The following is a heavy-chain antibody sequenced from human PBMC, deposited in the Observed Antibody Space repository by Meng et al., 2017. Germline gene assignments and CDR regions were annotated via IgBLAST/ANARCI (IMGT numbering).Heavy chain of an antibody. CDR2: ISAYNGNT. J-gene: IGHJ2*01. V-gene: IGHV1-18*01. CDR1: GYTFTSYG. D-gene: IGHD4-17*01. Sequence: QVRRVQSGAEVKKPGASGKVSCKASGYTFTSYGISWVRQAPGQGLEWMGWISAYNGNTNYAQKLQGRVTMTTDTSTSTAYMELRSLRSDDTAVYYCARGGSRYYGDYNWYFDLWGRGTLVTVSS. CDR3: ARGGSRYYGDYNWYFDL.